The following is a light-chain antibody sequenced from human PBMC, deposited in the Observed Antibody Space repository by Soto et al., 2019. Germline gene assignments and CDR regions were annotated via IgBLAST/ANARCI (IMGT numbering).Light chain of an antibody. Sequence: QSVLTQPASVSGSPGQSIIISCTGTSSDVDTYKYVSWYQHHPGKAPKLMIYEVSHRPSGVSDRFSGSKSGNTASLTISGLQAEDEADYYCCSYAGSTTRVLFGGGTQLTVL. V-gene: IGLV2-14*01. J-gene: IGLJ7*01. CDR2: EVS. CDR3: CSYAGSTTRVL. CDR1: SSDVDTYKY.